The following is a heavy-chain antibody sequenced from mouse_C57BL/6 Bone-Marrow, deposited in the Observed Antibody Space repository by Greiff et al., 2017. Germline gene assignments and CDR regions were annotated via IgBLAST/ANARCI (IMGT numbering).Heavy chain of an antibody. D-gene: IGHD1-1*01. CDR2: IDPSDSYT. V-gene: IGHV1-50*01. CDR1: GYTFTSYW. J-gene: IGHJ4*01. CDR3: ASDYGSSFYYAKDY. Sequence: QVQLQQPGAELVKPGAAVKLSCKASGYTFTSYWMQWVKQRPGQGLEWIGEIDPSDSYTNYNQKFKGKATLTVDTSSNTAYNQLSSLTSEDSAVYYCASDYGSSFYYAKDYWDQGTSVTVSS.